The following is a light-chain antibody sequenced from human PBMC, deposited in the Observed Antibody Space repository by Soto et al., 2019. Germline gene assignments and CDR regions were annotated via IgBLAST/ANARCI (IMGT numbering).Light chain of an antibody. V-gene: IGKV1-5*03. Sequence: DIQMTQSPSTLSASVGDGVSITYRASQSISSWLAWYQQKPGKAPKLLIYKASSLESGVPSRFSGSGSGTEFTLTISSLQPDDFATYYCQQYNSYQYTFGQGTKLEIK. CDR3: QQYNSYQYT. J-gene: IGKJ2*01. CDR2: KAS. CDR1: QSISSW.